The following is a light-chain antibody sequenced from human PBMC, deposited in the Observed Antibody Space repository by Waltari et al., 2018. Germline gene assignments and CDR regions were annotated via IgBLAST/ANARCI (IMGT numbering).Light chain of an antibody. V-gene: IGKV4-1*01. CDR1: QSFLSGSTGRNY. CDR2: WAS. J-gene: IGKJ4*01. Sequence: DIGRTQSPHSLDLSLGGKATNNCKSSQSFLSGSTGRNYLAWYQQKVGQPPKLLIYWASTRRSWVPERVSGSGSGTDFTLTIRSLQAEDMAVYYCQQYYTTPLLTFGGGTKVEIK. CDR3: QQYYTTPLLT.